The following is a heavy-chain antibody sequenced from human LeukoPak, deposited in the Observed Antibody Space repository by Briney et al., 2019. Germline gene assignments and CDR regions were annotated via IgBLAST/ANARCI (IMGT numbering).Heavy chain of an antibody. Sequence: SGPTLVNPTQTLTLTCTFSGFSLSTSGVGVGWIRQPPGKALEWLALIYWNDDKRYSPSLKSRLTITKDTSKNQVVLTMTNMDPVDTATYYCAHAGDWGFEQWLFFRGFDYWGQGTLVTVSS. CDR2: IYWNDDK. D-gene: IGHD3-22*01. V-gene: IGHV2-5*01. CDR3: AHAGDWGFEQWLFFRGFDY. J-gene: IGHJ4*02. CDR1: GFSLSTSGVG.